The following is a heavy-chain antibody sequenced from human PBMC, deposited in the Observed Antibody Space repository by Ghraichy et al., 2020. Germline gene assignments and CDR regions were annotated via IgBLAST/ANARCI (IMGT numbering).Heavy chain of an antibody. CDR3: ARVQGLSQRYGMDV. CDR2: ISSSISYI. D-gene: IGHD3-16*02. V-gene: IGHV3-21*01. J-gene: IGHJ6*02. Sequence: GGSLRLSCAASGFTFSSYSMTWVRQAPGKGLEWVSSISSSISYIYYADSVKGRFTISRDNAKNSLYLQMNSLRAEDTAVYYCARVQGLSQRYGMDVWGQGTTVTVSS. CDR1: GFTFSSYS.